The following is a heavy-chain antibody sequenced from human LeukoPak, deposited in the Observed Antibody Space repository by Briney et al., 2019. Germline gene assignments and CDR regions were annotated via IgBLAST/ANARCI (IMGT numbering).Heavy chain of an antibody. CDR3: ARRGYYYDSPYFQH. CDR1: GGSISSSSHY. CDR2: IYYSGST. V-gene: IGHV4-39*01. J-gene: IGHJ1*01. D-gene: IGHD3-22*01. Sequence: SETLSLTCTVSGGSISSSSHYWGWIRQPPGKGLEWIRSIYYSGSTYYNPSLESRVTISVDTSKNQFSLKLSSVTAADTAIYFCARRGYYYDSPYFQHWGQGTLVTVSS.